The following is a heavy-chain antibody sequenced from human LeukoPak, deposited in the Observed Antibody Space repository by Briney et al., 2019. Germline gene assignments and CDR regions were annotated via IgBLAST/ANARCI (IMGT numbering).Heavy chain of an antibody. V-gene: IGHV3-21*01. CDR1: GFTFSSYS. D-gene: IGHD4-23*01. CDR2: ISSSSSYI. J-gene: IGHJ4*02. Sequence: GGSLRLSCAASGFTFSSYSMDWVRQAPGKGLEWVSSISSSSSYIHYADSVRGRFTISRDNAKNSLYLQMNSLRAEDTAVYYCARDLTMVVVFDHWGQGTLVTVSS. CDR3: ARDLTMVVVFDH.